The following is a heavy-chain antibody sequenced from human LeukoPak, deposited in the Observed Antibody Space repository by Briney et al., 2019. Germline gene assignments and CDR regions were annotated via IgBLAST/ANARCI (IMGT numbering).Heavy chain of an antibody. CDR3: ARGPRSWYYYDSSGYYYY. CDR2: INHSGST. Sequence: SETLSPTCTVSGGSISSGDYYWSWIRQPPGKGLEWIGEINHSGSTNYNPSLKSRVTISVDTSKNQFSLKLSSVTAADTAVYYCARGPRSWYYYDSSGYYYYWGQGTLVTASS. J-gene: IGHJ4*02. D-gene: IGHD3-22*01. CDR1: GGSISSGDYY. V-gene: IGHV4-39*07.